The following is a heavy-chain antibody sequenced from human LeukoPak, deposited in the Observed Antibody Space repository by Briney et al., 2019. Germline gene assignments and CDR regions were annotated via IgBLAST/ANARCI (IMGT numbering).Heavy chain of an antibody. Sequence: GSSVKVSCKASGGTFSSYAISWVRQAPGKGLEWMGGFDPEDGETIYAQKFQGRVTMTEDTSTDTAYMELSSLRSEDTAVYYCATDSGGKIDYWGQGTLVTVSS. CDR2: FDPEDGET. J-gene: IGHJ4*02. CDR3: ATDSGGKIDY. CDR1: GGTFSSYA. V-gene: IGHV1-24*01. D-gene: IGHD4-23*01.